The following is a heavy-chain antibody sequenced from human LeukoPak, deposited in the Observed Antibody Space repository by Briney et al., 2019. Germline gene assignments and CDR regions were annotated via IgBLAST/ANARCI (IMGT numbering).Heavy chain of an antibody. CDR3: ARGRQQWPPPPDY. J-gene: IGHJ4*02. CDR1: GFTFSTYA. Sequence: GGSLRLSCAASGFTFSTYAMIWVRQAPGKGLEWVSSISSTSYYIYYADSLKGRFTISRDNAKTSLYLQMNSLRAEDTAVYYCARGRQQWPPPPDYWGQGTLVTVSS. D-gene: IGHD6-19*01. CDR2: ISSTSYYI. V-gene: IGHV3-21*01.